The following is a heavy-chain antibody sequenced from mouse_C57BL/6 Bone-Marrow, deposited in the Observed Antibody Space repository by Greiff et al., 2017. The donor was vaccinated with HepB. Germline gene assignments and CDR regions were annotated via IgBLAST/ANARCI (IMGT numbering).Heavy chain of an antibody. D-gene: IGHD2-4*01. CDR2: ISNGGGST. CDR3: ARRGLYYDYDGAFAY. J-gene: IGHJ3*01. Sequence: EVKLVESGGGLVQPGGSLKLSCAASGFTFSDYYMYWVRQTPEKRLEWVAYISNGGGSTYYPDTVKGRFTISRDNAKNTLYLQMSRLKSEDTAMYYCARRGLYYDYDGAFAYWGQGTLVTVSA. V-gene: IGHV5-12*01. CDR1: GFTFSDYY.